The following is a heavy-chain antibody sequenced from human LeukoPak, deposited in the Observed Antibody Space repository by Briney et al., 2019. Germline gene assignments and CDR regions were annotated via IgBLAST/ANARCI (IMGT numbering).Heavy chain of an antibody. V-gene: IGHV3-21*01. D-gene: IGHD2-15*01. J-gene: IGHJ4*02. CDR1: GFTFSSYS. CDR3: AREGFRCSGGSCYLDY. Sequence: KTGGSLRLSCAASGFTFSSYSMNWVRQAPGKGLEWASSISSSSTYIYYADSVKGRFTISRDNAKNSLYLQMDSLRAEDTAVFYCAREGFRCSGGSCYLDYWGQGTLVTVSS. CDR2: ISSSSTYI.